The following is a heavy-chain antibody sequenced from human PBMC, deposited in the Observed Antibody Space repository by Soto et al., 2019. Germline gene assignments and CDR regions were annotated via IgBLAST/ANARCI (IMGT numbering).Heavy chain of an antibody. CDR2: ISGSGGST. D-gene: IGHD6-19*01. CDR3: AKDRWLHDAFDI. J-gene: IGHJ3*02. V-gene: IGHV3-23*01. CDR1: GFTFSSNA. Sequence: EVQLLESGGGLVQPGGSLGLSCEASGFTFSSNALSWVRQAPGRGLEWVSAISGSGGSTYYADSVKGRFTISRDNSKNTLYLQMNSLRAEDTAVYYCAKDRWLHDAFDIWGQGTMVTVSS.